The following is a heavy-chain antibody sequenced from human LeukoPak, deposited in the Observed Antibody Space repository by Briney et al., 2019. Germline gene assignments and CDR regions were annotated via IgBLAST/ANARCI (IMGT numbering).Heavy chain of an antibody. CDR1: GFTFSSYG. CDR3: ARDLGQQLVRGFDY. J-gene: IGHJ4*02. Sequence: GGSLRLSCAASGFTFSSYGMHWVRQAPGKGLEWVAVIWYDGSNKYYADSVKGRLTISRDNSKNTLYLQMNSLRAEDTAVYYCARDLGQQLVRGFDYWGQGTLVTVSS. CDR2: IWYDGSNK. V-gene: IGHV3-33*01. D-gene: IGHD6-13*01.